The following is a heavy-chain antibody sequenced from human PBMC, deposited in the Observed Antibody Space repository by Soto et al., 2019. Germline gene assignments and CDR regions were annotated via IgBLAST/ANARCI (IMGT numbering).Heavy chain of an antibody. Sequence: QVQLVESGGGVVLPGRSLRLSCAASGFSFSNYDLHWVRQAPGKGLEWVALISYAVSNKYYADSVKGRFTISRDNSKNPWYRQRITWGPGETAGNYGPVGKSHGQYGMEVWAKGPRSPSP. CDR2: ISYAVSNK. J-gene: IGHJ6*02. CDR1: GFSFSNYD. CDR3: PVGKSHGQYGMEV. V-gene: IGHV3-30*03.